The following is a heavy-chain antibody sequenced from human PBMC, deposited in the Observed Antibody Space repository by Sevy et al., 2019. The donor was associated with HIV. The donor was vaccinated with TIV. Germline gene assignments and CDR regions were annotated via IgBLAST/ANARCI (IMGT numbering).Heavy chain of an antibody. V-gene: IGHV3-11*01. Sequence: GGSLRLSCAASGFTFSDYYMSWIRQAPGRGLEWVSYIDSSGSTIYYADSVKGRFTISRDNAKNSLYLQMKSLRAEDTAVYYCAREGSLRYFDLWGRGTLVTVSS. CDR3: AREGSLRYFDL. CDR1: GFTFSDYY. CDR2: IDSSGSTI. J-gene: IGHJ2*01. D-gene: IGHD3-10*01.